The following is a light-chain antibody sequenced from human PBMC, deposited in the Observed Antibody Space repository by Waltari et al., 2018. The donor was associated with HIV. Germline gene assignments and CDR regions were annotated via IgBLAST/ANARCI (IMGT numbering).Light chain of an antibody. CDR2: KAS. V-gene: IGKV1-5*03. J-gene: IGKJ3*01. CDR3: QQDFT. Sequence: DIQMTQSPSTLSASVGDRVTITCRASQSISSWLAWYQQKPGKAPKLLIYKASSLESGVPSRFSGSGSGTEFTLTISSLQPDDFATYYCQQDFTFGPGTKVDIK. CDR1: QSISSW.